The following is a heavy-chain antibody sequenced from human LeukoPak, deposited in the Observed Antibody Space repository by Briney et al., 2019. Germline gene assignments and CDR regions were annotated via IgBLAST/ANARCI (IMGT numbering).Heavy chain of an antibody. CDR1: GFTFSSYA. V-gene: IGHV3-30-3*01. CDR3: ARDIPTGYHDY. J-gene: IGHJ4*02. CDR2: ISYDGSNK. Sequence: GRSLRLSCAASGFTFSSYAMHWVRQAPGKGLEWVAVISYDGSNKYYADSVKGRFTISRDNSKNTLYLQMNSLRAEDTAVYYCARDIPTGYHDYWGQGTLVTVSS. D-gene: IGHD3-9*01.